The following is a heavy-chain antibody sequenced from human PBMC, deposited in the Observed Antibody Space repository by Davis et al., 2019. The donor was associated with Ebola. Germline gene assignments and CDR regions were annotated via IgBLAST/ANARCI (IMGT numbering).Heavy chain of an antibody. D-gene: IGHD5-18*01. J-gene: IGHJ5*02. CDR2: INPNFGGK. V-gene: IGHV1-2*06. Sequence: ASVKVSCKASGYTFAAHYIHWVRQAPGQGLEWMGRINPNFGGKIYAQKFQDRVTMTIDTSINTAYLELDRLRSDDTAVYYCARGHTYGRWDDWFDPWGQGTRVTVSS. CDR1: GYTFAAHY. CDR3: ARGHTYGRWDDWFDP.